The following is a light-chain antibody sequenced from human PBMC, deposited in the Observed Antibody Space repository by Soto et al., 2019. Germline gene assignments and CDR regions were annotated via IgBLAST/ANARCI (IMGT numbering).Light chain of an antibody. J-gene: IGKJ1*01. CDR2: RAS. Sequence: EIVMTQSPATLSVSPGETATLSCRASQSVSSYLAWYQQKPGQSPRLLIYRASTRATGIPARFSGTGFGTEFSVNISCLQSEAFALCFCLQYDNWPRTFGQGTRVAIK. CDR1: QSVSSY. V-gene: IGKV3-15*01. CDR3: LQYDNWPRT.